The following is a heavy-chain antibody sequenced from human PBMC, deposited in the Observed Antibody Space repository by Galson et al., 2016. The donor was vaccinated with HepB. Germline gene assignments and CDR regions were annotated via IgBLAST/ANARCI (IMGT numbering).Heavy chain of an antibody. J-gene: IGHJ3*02. CDR3: AREDNSHPSGLLHPFDI. Sequence: SVKVSCKASGGTFSSYTITWVRQAPGQGPEWMGGIIPLFRAPDYAQKFQGRLTITADESTTTAYMELGDLRSEDTAVYYCAREDNSHPSGLLHPFDIWGQGTMVIVSS. D-gene: IGHD6-25*01. CDR2: IIPLFRAP. CDR1: GGTFSSYT. V-gene: IGHV1-69*13.